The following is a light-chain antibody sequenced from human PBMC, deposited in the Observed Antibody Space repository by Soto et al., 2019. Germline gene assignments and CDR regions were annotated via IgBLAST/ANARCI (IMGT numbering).Light chain of an antibody. CDR3: TSYAGSNPVL. CDR1: SSDVGGYNY. J-gene: IGLJ2*01. CDR2: EVS. V-gene: IGLV2-8*01. Sequence: QSALTQPPSASGSPGQSVTISCTGTSSDVGGYNYVSWYQLHPGKAPKLIIYEVSKWPSGVPDRFSGSKSGNTASLTVSGLQAEDEADYYCTSYAGSNPVLFGGGTKLTVL.